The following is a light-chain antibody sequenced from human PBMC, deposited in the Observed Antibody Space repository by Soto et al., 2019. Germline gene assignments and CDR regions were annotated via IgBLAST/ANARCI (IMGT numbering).Light chain of an antibody. CDR2: STT. CDR1: TGPVTSDYY. Sequence: QAVVTQEPSLTVSPGGTVTLTCASSTGPVTSDYYPNWFQQKPGQAPRPLIYSTTNEHSWTPARFSGSLLGGKAALTLSGVLPEDEAEYYCLLYYGSPQPNWVFGGGTKLTVL. J-gene: IGLJ3*02. V-gene: IGLV7-43*01. CDR3: LLYYGSPQPNWV.